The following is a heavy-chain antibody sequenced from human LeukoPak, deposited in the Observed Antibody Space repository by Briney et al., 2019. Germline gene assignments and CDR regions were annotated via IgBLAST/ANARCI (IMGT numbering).Heavy chain of an antibody. V-gene: IGHV3-7*03. CDR3: ARGYCSSTSCYFYGMDV. CDR1: GFTFSSYW. D-gene: IGHD2-2*01. CDR2: INHNGNVN. Sequence: PGGSLRLSCAASGFTFSSYWMNWARQAPGKGLEWVASINHNGNVNYYADSVKGRFTISRDNAKNSLYLQMNSLRAEDTAVYYCARGYCSSTSCYFYGMDVWGQGTTVTVSS. J-gene: IGHJ6*02.